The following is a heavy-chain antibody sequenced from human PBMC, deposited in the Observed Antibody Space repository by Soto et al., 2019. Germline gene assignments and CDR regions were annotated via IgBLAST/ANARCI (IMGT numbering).Heavy chain of an antibody. CDR1: GGSFSGYY. D-gene: IGHD3-3*01. CDR3: ARGRITIFGVVIHSYYYYGMDV. CDR2: INHSGST. J-gene: IGHJ6*02. V-gene: IGHV4-34*01. Sequence: SETLSLTCAVYGGSFSGYYWSWIRQPPGKGLEWIGEINHSGSTNYNPSLKSRVTISVDTSKNQFSLKLSSVTAADTAVYYCARGRITIFGVVIHSYYYYGMDVWGQGTTVTV.